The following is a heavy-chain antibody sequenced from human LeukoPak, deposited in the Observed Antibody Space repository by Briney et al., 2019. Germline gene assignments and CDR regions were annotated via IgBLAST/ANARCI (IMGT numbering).Heavy chain of an antibody. CDR3: AKGRDAPYYFDY. V-gene: IGHV3-23*01. CDR2: ISGSGGST. J-gene: IGHJ4*02. Sequence: GGSLRLSCIHSGFTFSSYAMSWVRQAPGKGLEWVSAISGSGGSTYYADSVKGRFTISRDNSKNTLYLQMNSLRAEDTAVYFCAKGRDAPYYFDYWGQGTLVTVSS. D-gene: IGHD5-24*01. CDR1: GFTFSSYA.